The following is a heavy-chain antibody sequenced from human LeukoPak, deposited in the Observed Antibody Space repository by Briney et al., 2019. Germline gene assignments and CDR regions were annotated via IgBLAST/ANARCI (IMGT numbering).Heavy chain of an antibody. CDR3: GRVTGYMIEDYFDY. Sequence: SETLSLTCNVPGYPIRSGYYWGWIGPPPGKGREWIGSISHSGSTSSNPSLKSRVTISVDTSKKQFSLKLSSVTAADTAVYYCGRVTGYMIEDYFDYWGQGTLVTVSS. D-gene: IGHD3-22*01. CDR1: GYPIRSGYY. V-gene: IGHV4-38-2*02. CDR2: ISHSGST. J-gene: IGHJ4*02.